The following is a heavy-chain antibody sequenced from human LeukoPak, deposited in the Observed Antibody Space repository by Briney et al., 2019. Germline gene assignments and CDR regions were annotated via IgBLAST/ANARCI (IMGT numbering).Heavy chain of an antibody. D-gene: IGHD2-21*01. J-gene: IGHJ5*02. CDR3: AKVKRSGCET. V-gene: IGHV3-7*03. Sequence: GGSLRLSCAASGFMFSSNWMSWVRLAPGKGLEWVANIKEDGTETYYVDSVKGRFTISRDNAKNSLYLQMNSLRVEDTAVYYCAKVKRSGCETWGQGTLVTVSS. CDR2: IKEDGTET. CDR1: GFMFSSNW.